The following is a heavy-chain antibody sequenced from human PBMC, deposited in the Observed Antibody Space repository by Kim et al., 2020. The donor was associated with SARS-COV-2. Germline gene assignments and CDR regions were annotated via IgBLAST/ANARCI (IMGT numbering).Heavy chain of an antibody. CDR1: GYSFTSYW. D-gene: IGHD2-2*01. CDR3: ARLPGGYCSSTSCIRTPPRAGMDV. CDR2: IYPGDSDT. Sequence: GESLKISCKGSGYSFTSYWIGWVRQMPGKGLEWMGIIYPGDSDTRYSPSFQGQVTISADKSISTAYLQWSSLKASDTAMYYCARLPGGYCSSTSCIRTPPRAGMDVWGQRTTVTVSS. V-gene: IGHV5-51*01. J-gene: IGHJ6*02.